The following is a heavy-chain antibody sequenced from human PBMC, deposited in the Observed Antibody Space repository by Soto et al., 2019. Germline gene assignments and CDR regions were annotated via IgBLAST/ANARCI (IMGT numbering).Heavy chain of an antibody. CDR1: GGTFSSYA. CDR3: ARAATDGYYYYGMDV. CDR2: IIPIFGTA. V-gene: IGHV1-69*13. Sequence: SVKVSCKASGGTFSSYAISWVRQAPGQGLEWMGGIIPIFGTANYAQKFQGRVTITADESTSTAHMELSSLRSEDTAVYYCARAATDGYYYYGMDVWGQGTTVTVSS. J-gene: IGHJ6*02.